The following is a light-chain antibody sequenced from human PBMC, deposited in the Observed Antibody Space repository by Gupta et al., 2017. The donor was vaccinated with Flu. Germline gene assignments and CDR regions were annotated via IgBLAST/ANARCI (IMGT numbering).Light chain of an antibody. CDR1: QSVLYSHNDKNY. Sequence: NVMTQSPDSLAVSLGERATINCKSSQSVLYSHNDKNYLAWYQQKPGQPPKLLIYWASTRESGVPDRFGGSGSGTDFTLTISSLQAEDVAVYYCQQYISTPRTFGGGTKVEIK. CDR3: QQYISTPRT. CDR2: WAS. J-gene: IGKJ4*01. V-gene: IGKV4-1*01.